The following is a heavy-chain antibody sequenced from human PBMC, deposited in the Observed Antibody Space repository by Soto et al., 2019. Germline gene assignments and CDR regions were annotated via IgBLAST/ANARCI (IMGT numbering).Heavy chain of an antibody. V-gene: IGHV4-59*01. CDR1: GGSISTYY. Sequence: SETLSLTCTVSGGSISTYYWSWIRQPPGKGLEWIGYIYYSGSTSYNPSLKSRVTISVDTSKNQFSLKLRSVTAADTAVYYCASDLISGWDQGYGMDVWGQGTTLTVSS. J-gene: IGHJ6*02. D-gene: IGHD6-19*01. CDR3: ASDLISGWDQGYGMDV. CDR2: IYYSGST.